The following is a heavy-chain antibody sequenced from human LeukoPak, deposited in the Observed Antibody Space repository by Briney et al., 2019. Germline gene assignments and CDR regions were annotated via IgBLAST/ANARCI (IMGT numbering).Heavy chain of an antibody. CDR1: GGSISSSSYY. V-gene: IGHV4-39*07. CDR3: ARDTGYSSGWTRGAP. D-gene: IGHD6-19*01. Sequence: PSETLSLTCTVSGGSISSSSYYWGWIRQPPGKGLEWIGSIYYSGSTYYNPSLKSRVTISVDTSKNQFSLKRSSVTAADPAVYYCARDTGYSSGWTRGAPWAQGPLVPVSS. J-gene: IGHJ5*02. CDR2: IYYSGST.